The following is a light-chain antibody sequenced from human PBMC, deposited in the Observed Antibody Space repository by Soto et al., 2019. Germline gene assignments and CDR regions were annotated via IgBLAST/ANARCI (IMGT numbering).Light chain of an antibody. CDR1: QSVSSY. J-gene: IGKJ5*01. Sequence: EIVLTQSPATLSLSPGERATLSCRASQSVSSYLAWYQQKPGQAPRLLIYDASNRATGIPARFSGSGYGTDLTRTISSLEPEDFEVYYCQRRSNWPPITFGQGKRLEI. V-gene: IGKV3-11*01. CDR2: DAS. CDR3: QRRSNWPPIT.